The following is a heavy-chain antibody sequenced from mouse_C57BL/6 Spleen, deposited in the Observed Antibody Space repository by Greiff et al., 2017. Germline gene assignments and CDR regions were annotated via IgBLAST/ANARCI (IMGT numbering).Heavy chain of an antibody. V-gene: IGHV1-15*01. D-gene: IGHD3-1*01. J-gene: IGHJ3*01. CDR3: TRSGEPRGFAY. Sequence: QVQLQQSGAELVRPGASVTLSCKASGYTFTDYEMHWVKQTPVHGLEWIGAIDPETGGTAYNQKFKGKAILTADNSSSTAYMELRSLTSEDSAVYYCTRSGEPRGFAYWGQWTLVTVSA. CDR1: GYTFTDYE. CDR2: IDPETGGT.